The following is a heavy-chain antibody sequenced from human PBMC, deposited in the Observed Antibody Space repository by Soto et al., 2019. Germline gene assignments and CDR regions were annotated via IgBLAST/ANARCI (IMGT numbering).Heavy chain of an antibody. CDR1: GFTFSSYS. CDR2: ISSSSSYI. CDR3: ARVVRLGELSLYGMDV. J-gene: IGHJ6*02. V-gene: IGHV3-21*01. D-gene: IGHD3-16*02. Sequence: GGSPRLSCAASGFTFSSYSMNWVRQAPGKGLEWVSSISSSSSYIYYADSVKGRFTISRDNAKNSLYLQMNRLRAEDTAVYYCARVVRLGELSLYGMDVWGQGTTVTVSS.